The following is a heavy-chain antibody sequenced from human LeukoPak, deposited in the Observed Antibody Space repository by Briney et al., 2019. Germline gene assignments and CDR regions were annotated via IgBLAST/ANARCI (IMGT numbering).Heavy chain of an antibody. Sequence: PSETLSLTCTVSGGSISSSSYYWGWIRQPPLNGREWIGSIYYSACTYYNPSLKSRVTISVDTSKNQFSLKLSSVTAADTAVYYCARLDSSSWYYFDYWGQGTLVTVSS. CDR3: ARLDSSSWYYFDY. D-gene: IGHD6-13*01. CDR2: IYYSACT. J-gene: IGHJ4*02. V-gene: IGHV4-39*01. CDR1: GGSISSSSYY.